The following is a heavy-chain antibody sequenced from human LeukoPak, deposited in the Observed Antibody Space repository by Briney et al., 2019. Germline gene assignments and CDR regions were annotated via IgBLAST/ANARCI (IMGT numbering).Heavy chain of an antibody. CDR3: AITKGGTAAGPY. CDR1: GFTFSSYE. CDR2: ISSSGSTI. V-gene: IGHV3-48*03. D-gene: IGHD6-13*01. J-gene: IGHJ4*02. Sequence: SGGSLRLSCAASGFTFSSYEMNWVRQAPGKGLEWVSYISSSGSTIYYADSVKGRFTISRDNAKNSLYLQMNSLRAEDTAVYYCAITKGGTAAGPYWGQGTLVTVSS.